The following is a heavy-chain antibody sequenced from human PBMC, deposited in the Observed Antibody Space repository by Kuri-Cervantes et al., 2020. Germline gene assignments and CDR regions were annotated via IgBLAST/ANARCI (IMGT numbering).Heavy chain of an antibody. J-gene: IGHJ6*02. Sequence: GESLKISCAASGFTFSSYGMHWVRQAPGKGLEWVAVIWYDGSNKYYADSVKGRFTISRDNSKNTLYLQMNSLRAEDTAVYYCAREKVVAAPPRGSFYYGMDVWGQGTTVTVSS. CDR3: AREKVVAAPPRGSFYYGMDV. CDR2: IWYDGSNK. CDR1: GFTFSSYG. D-gene: IGHD2-15*01. V-gene: IGHV3-33*08.